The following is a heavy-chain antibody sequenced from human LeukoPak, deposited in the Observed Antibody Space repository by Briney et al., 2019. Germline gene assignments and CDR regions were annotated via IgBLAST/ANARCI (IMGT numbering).Heavy chain of an antibody. V-gene: IGHV3-53*01. CDR2: IYSDNT. J-gene: IGHJ4*02. D-gene: IGHD4/OR15-4a*01. CDR3: ARRAGAYSHPYDY. Sequence: GGSLRLSCTVSGFTVSSNSMSWVRQAPGKGLEWVSFIYSDNTHYSDSVKGRFTISRDNSKNTLYLQMNSLRAEDTGVYYCARRAGAYSHPYDYWGQGTLVTVSS. CDR1: GFTVSSNS.